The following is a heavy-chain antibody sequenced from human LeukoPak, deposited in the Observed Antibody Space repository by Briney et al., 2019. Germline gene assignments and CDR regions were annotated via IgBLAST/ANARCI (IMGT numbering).Heavy chain of an antibody. V-gene: IGHV3-53*01. J-gene: IGHJ5*02. CDR1: GFTVSSNY. CDR3: ARDAPQVPAAGVLAS. D-gene: IGHD6-13*01. Sequence: GGSLRLSCAASGFTVSSNYMSWVRQAPGKGLEWVSVMYSRGDTYYANSVKGRFTFSRDISKNTLHLQMNGLRTEDTAMYYCARDAPQVPAAGVLASWGQGTLVIVSS. CDR2: MYSRGDT.